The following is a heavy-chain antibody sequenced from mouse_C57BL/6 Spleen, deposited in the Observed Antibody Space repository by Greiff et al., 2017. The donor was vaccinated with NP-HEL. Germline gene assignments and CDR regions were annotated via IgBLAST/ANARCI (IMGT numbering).Heavy chain of an antibody. V-gene: IGHV10-1*01. CDR2: LRCKSTIYAT. J-gene: IGHJ4*01. Sequence: GGGLVQPKGSLQLSCAASGFSFNTYAMNWVRQAPGKGLEWVARLRCKSTIYATSYADSVKDRFTISRDDTESMLYLQMNNLKTEDTAMYYSVRQDYMDARDYWGQGTSVTVSS. D-gene: IGHD2-12*01. CDR1: GFSFNTYA. CDR3: VRQDYMDARDY.